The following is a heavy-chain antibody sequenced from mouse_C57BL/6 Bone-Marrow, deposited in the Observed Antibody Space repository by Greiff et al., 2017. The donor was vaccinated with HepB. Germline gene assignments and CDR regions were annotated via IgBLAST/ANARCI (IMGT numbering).Heavy chain of an antibody. D-gene: IGHD1-1*01. J-gene: IGHJ3*01. V-gene: IGHV1-4*01. Sequence: VQGVESGAELARPGASVKMSCKASGYTFTSYTMHWVKQRPGQGLEWIGYINPSSGYTKYNQKFKDKATLTADKSSSTAYMQLSSLTSEDSAVYYCARYYYGSSYTFAYWGQGTLVTVSA. CDR1: GYTFTSYT. CDR2: INPSSGYT. CDR3: ARYYYGSSYTFAY.